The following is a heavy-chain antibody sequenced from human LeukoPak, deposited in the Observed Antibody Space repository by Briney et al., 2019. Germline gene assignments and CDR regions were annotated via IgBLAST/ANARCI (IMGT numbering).Heavy chain of an antibody. CDR2: IYSGGST. V-gene: IGHV3-66*02. CDR3: ARERNMIVEN. J-gene: IGHJ4*02. Sequence: GGYLRLSCAASGFTVSSNYMSWVRQAPGKGLEWVSVIYSGGSTYYADSVKGRFTISRDNSKNTLYLQMNSLRAEDTAVYYCARERNMIVENWGQGTLVTVSS. D-gene: IGHD3-22*01. CDR1: GFTVSSNY.